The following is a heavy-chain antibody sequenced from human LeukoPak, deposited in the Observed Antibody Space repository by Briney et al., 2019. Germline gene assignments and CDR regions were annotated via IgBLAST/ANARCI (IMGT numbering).Heavy chain of an antibody. CDR2: IYYSGST. J-gene: IGHJ4*02. D-gene: IGHD1-26*01. Sequence: SETLSLTCTVSGGSISSYYWSWIRQSPRKGLEWIGNIYYSGSTNYNPSLKSRVTISVDTSKNQFSLNLSSVTAADTAVYYCARHRVGVTRDFDYWGQGTLVTVSS. CDR1: GGSISSYY. V-gene: IGHV4-59*08. CDR3: ARHRVGVTRDFDY.